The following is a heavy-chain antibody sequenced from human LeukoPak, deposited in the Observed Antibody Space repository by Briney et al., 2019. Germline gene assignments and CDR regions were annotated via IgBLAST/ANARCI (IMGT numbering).Heavy chain of an antibody. V-gene: IGHV1-69*01. CDR3: ACGGDIVVPGY. Sequence: ASVKVSCKASGGTFSSYAISWVRQAPGQGLEWMGGIIPIFGTANYAQKFQGRVTITADESTSTAYMELSSLRSEDTAVYSCACGGDIVVPGYWGQGTLVTVSS. CDR2: IIPIFGTA. D-gene: IGHD2-2*01. J-gene: IGHJ4*02. CDR1: GGTFSSYA.